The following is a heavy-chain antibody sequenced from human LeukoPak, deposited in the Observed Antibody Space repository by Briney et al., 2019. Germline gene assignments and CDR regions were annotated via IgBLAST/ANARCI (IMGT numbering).Heavy chain of an antibody. Sequence: GGSLRLSCEASEFTFSNYAMSWVRQAPGKGLEWVSTIRASGVRTDYADSVKGRFTISRDNSKNTLYLQMNSLRVEDTAVYYCARDPLFCTNGVCPIYYFDYWGQGTLVTVSS. CDR2: IRASGVRT. J-gene: IGHJ4*02. CDR3: ARDPLFCTNGVCPIYYFDY. CDR1: EFTFSNYA. V-gene: IGHV3-23*01. D-gene: IGHD2-8*01.